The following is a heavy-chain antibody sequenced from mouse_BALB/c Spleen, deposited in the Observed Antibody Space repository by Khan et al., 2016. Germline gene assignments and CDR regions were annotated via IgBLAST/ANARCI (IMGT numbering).Heavy chain of an antibody. Sequence: VQLKESGPGLVKPSQSLSLTCTVTGYSITSDYAWNWIRQFPGNKLEWMGYISYSGSTSYNPSLKSRISITRDTSKNQFFLQLNSVTTEDTATYYCANYYGSSWFVYWGQGTLVTVSA. CDR2: ISYSGST. J-gene: IGHJ3*01. CDR3: ANYYGSSWFVY. D-gene: IGHD1-1*01. CDR1: GYSITSDYA. V-gene: IGHV3-2*02.